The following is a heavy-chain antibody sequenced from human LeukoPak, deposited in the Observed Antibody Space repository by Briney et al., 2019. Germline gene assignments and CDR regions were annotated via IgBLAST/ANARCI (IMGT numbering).Heavy chain of an antibody. Sequence: PSETLSLTCAVYGGSFSGYYWSWIRQPPGKGLEWIGYIYYSGSTNYNPSLKSRVTISVDTSKNQFSLKLSSVTAADTAVYYCASQYCSGGSCKDYWGQGTLVTVSS. J-gene: IGHJ4*02. CDR3: ASQYCSGGSCKDY. CDR2: IYYSGST. D-gene: IGHD2-15*01. CDR1: GGSFSGYY. V-gene: IGHV4-59*01.